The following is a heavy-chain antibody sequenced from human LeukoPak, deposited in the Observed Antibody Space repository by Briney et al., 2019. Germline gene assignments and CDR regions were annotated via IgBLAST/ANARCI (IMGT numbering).Heavy chain of an antibody. CDR2: IYYRGST. V-gene: IGHV4-30-4*01. CDR3: ARGPYYYDSTGYYFDY. D-gene: IGHD3-22*01. Sequence: SQTLSLTCTVSGDSIKSGDNYWSWVRQSPGKGLEWIGYIYYRGSTSYNPSLKSRITLSVDTSKNQFSLTLSSVTAADTAVYYCARGPYYYDSTGYYFDYWGQGTLVSVSS. CDR1: GDSIKSGDNY. J-gene: IGHJ4*02.